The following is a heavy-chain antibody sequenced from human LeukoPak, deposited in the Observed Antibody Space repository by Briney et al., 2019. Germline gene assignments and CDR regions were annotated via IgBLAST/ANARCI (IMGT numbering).Heavy chain of an antibody. D-gene: IGHD6-13*01. V-gene: IGHV3-49*04. CDR3: TNAREYTSSWYGIGDFDY. J-gene: IGHJ4*02. Sequence: PGGSLRLSCTASGFTFGDYAMSWVRQAPGKGLEWVGFIRSKAYGGTTEYAASVKGRFTISRDDSKSIAYLQMNSLKTEDTAVYYCTNAREYTSSWYGIGDFDYWGQGTLVTVSS. CDR2: IRSKAYGGTT. CDR1: GFTFGDYA.